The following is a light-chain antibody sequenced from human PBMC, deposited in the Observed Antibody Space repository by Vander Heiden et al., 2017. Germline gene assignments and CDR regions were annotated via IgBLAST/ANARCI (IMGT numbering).Light chain of an antibody. V-gene: IGLV1-44*01. CDR1: TSNIGRNT. J-gene: IGLJ3*02. CDR3: AAWDDRLNGQV. CDR2: NNN. Sequence: QSVLTQPPSASGTPGQRVTISCSGSTSNIGRNTVNWYQQLPGTSPKLLIYNNNQRPSGVPGRFSGSKSGTSASLAISGLQSEDEADYYCAAWDDRLNGQVFGGGTQLTGL.